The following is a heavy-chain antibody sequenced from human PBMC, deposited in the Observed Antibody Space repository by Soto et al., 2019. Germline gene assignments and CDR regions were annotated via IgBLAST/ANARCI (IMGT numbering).Heavy chain of an antibody. Sequence: QVQLVESGGGVVQPGRSLRLSCAASGFTFSTYAMHWVCQAPGKGLEWVAVISYDGSNKYYADSVKGRFTISRDNSEITRYLQMNSLRAEDTAVYYCARDKSPYSSGWHNRHFDYWGQGTLVTVSS. D-gene: IGHD6-19*01. CDR1: GFTFSTYA. CDR3: ARDKSPYSSGWHNRHFDY. J-gene: IGHJ4*02. V-gene: IGHV3-30-3*01. CDR2: ISYDGSNK.